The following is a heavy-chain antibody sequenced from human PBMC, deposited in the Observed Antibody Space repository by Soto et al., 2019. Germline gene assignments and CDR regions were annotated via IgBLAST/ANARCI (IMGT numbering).Heavy chain of an antibody. CDR3: ARGTVTNYYYYYAMDV. J-gene: IGHJ6*02. CDR2: IYYSGST. V-gene: IGHV4-59*01. CDR1: GGSISSYY. D-gene: IGHD4-17*01. Sequence: SSETLSLTCTVSGGSISSYYWSWIRQPPGKGLEWIGYIYYSGSTNSNPSLKSRVTISVDTSKNQFSLKLSSVTAADTAVYYCARGTVTNYYYYYAMDVWGQGTTVTVSS.